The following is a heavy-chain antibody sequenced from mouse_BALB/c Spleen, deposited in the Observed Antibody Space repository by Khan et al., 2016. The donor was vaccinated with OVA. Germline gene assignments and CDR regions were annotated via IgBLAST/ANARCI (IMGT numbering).Heavy chain of an antibody. CDR2: INPTSGYT. CDR1: GYTFTTYW. V-gene: IGHV1-7*01. J-gene: IGHJ2*01. CDR3: TRDRIDY. Sequence: QVQLQQSGAELAKPGASVKMSCKASGYTFTTYWMHWVKQRPGQGLEWIGYINPTSGYTDYNAKFKDRATLSAEKSSRTAYMQLSSLTSEDSAVYDCTRDRIDYWGQGTTLTVAS.